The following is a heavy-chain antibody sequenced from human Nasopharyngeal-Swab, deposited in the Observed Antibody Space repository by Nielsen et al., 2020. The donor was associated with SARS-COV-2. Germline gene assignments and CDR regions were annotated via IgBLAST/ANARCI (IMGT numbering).Heavy chain of an antibody. CDR2: ISSKTYGGAP. Sequence: GSLRLSCTTSGFTFGDYAMSWFRQAPGKGLEWVGFISSKTYGGAPEYATSVKGRFTISRDGAESIAYLQMNSLETEDTGVYYCARSVGSFYGQGAFDIWGQGTMVTVSS. D-gene: IGHD1-26*01. CDR3: ARSVGSFYGQGAFDI. CDR1: GFTFGDYA. V-gene: IGHV3-49*01. J-gene: IGHJ3*02.